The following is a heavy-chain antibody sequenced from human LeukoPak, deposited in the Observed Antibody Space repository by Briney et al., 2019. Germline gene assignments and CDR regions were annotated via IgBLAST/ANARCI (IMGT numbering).Heavy chain of an antibody. J-gene: IGHJ4*02. CDR2: ISYDGSNK. Sequence: PGGSLRLSCAASGFTFSSYAMHWVRQAPGKGLEWVAVISYDGSNKYYADSVKGRFTISRDNSKNTLYLQMNSLRAEDAAVYYCARDPRDDFWSGYYFDYWGQGTLVTVSS. CDR3: ARDPRDDFWSGYYFDY. V-gene: IGHV3-30-3*01. CDR1: GFTFSSYA. D-gene: IGHD3-3*01.